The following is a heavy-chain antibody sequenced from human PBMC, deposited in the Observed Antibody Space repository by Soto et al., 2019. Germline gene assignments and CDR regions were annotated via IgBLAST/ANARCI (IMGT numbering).Heavy chain of an antibody. CDR1: GYSFSAYY. J-gene: IGHJ6*03. Sequence: QVQLVQSGAEVKKPGASVRVSCKASGYSFSAYYIHWMRQAPGQGLEWMGWINPNSGGTKFAQKFQGWVTMIRHTSLSTAYMELSRLKSDDTAVYFCARESGGTTATLDYYYFYMDAWGKGTTVTVSS. CDR2: INPNSGGT. CDR3: ARESGGTTATLDYYYFYMDA. D-gene: IGHD4-17*01. V-gene: IGHV1-2*04.